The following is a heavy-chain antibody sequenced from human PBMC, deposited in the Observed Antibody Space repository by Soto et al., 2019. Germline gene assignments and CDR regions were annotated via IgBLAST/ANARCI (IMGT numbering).Heavy chain of an antibody. CDR3: ARSAGAQDYYYYYGMDV. J-gene: IGHJ6*02. D-gene: IGHD3-10*01. V-gene: IGHV4-38-2*01. CDR1: GYSISSGYY. CDR2: IYHSGST. Sequence: SETLSLTXAVSGYSISSGYYWGWIRQPPGKGLEWIGSIYHSGSTYYNPSLKSRVTISVDTSKNQFSLKLSSVTAADTAVYYCARSAGAQDYYYYYGMDVWGQGTTVTVSS.